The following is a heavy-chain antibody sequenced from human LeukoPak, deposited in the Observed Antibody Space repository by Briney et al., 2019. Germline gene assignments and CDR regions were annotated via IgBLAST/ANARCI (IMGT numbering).Heavy chain of an antibody. Sequence: PSETLSLTCTVSGGSISSGDYYWSWIRQPPGKGLEWIGYIYYSGSTYYNPSLKSRVTISVDTSKNQFSLKLSSVTAADTAGYYWAQERRKNNGGGGSYPLGQGNLV. CDR1: GGSISSGDYY. V-gene: IGHV4-30-4*08. D-gene: IGHD2-8*01. CDR3: AQERRKNNGGGGSYP. J-gene: IGHJ5*02. CDR2: IYYSGST.